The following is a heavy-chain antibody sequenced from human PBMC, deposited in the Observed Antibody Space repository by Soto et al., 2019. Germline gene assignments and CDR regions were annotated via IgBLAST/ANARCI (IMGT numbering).Heavy chain of an antibody. CDR1: GYTFTTYG. CDR3: GRADFGGGGDWFDP. CDR2: ISGYNGNT. V-gene: IGHV1-18*01. Sequence: QVHLVQSGAEVKKPGASVKISCKASGYTFTTYGITWVRQAPGQGLEWVGWISGYNGNTNYAQKLQGRVTMDTDTSTSTAYMELRSLRSDDTAVYYCGRADFGGGGDWFDPWGQGTLVTVSS. J-gene: IGHJ5*02. D-gene: IGHD4-17*01.